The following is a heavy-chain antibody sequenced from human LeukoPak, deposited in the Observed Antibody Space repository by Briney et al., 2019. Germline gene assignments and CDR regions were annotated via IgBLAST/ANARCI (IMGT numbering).Heavy chain of an antibody. V-gene: IGHV3-21*01. D-gene: IGHD6-13*01. Sequence: GGSLRLSCAASGFTFSGYSMNWVRQAPGKGLEWVSSISSSSSYIYYADSVKGRFTISRDNAKNSLYLQMNSLRAEDTAVYYRARALAAAGNIYYYYMDVWGKGTTVTVSS. CDR3: ARALAAAGNIYYYYMDV. CDR1: GFTFSGYS. CDR2: ISSSSSYI. J-gene: IGHJ6*03.